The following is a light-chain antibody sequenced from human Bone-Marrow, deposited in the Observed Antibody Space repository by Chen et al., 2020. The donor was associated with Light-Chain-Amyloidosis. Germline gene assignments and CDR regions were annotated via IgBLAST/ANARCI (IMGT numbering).Light chain of an antibody. Sequence: QSVLTPPPSASGTPGQRVTISCSGSSSNNGSNAISWYQHLPGTAPQRLIYSDIQRPSGVPDRFSGSKSGTSASLAISGIQSEDEANDYCATWDDSLNSPVFGGGTKLTVL. J-gene: IGLJ3*02. CDR3: ATWDDSLNSPV. CDR2: SDI. CDR1: SSNNGSNA. V-gene: IGLV1-44*01.